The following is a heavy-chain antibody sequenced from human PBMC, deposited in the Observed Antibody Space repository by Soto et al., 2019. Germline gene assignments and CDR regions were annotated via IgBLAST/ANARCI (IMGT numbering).Heavy chain of an antibody. CDR3: ARDQPKLRYFGWSQLWFDY. D-gene: IGHD3-9*01. V-gene: IGHV1-18*01. J-gene: IGHJ4*01. CDR1: GYTFTSYG. CDR2: ISAYNGNT. Sequence: QVQLVQSGAEVKKPGASVKVSCKASGYTFTSYGISWVRQAPGQGLEWMVWISAYNGNTNYAQKLQGRVSMTTDTSTISAYMELRSLRSDDTAVYYCARDQPKLRYFGWSQLWFDYWRHGSLVTVYS.